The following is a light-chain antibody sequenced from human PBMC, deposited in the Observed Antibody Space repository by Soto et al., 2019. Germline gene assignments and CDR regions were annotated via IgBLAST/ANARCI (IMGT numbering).Light chain of an antibody. CDR2: DAS. Sequence: IVLTQSPATLSLSPGEKATLACRASQSVGSYLAWYQQKPGQAPRLVIYDASNRATGIPARFGGSGSGTDFTLTISSLEPEDFAVYYCQQRSDWPPITFGQGTRLEIK. CDR1: QSVGSY. J-gene: IGKJ5*01. V-gene: IGKV3-11*01. CDR3: QQRSDWPPIT.